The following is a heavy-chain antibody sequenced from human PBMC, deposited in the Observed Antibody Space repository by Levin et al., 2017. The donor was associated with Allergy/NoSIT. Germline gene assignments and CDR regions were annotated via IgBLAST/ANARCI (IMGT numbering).Heavy chain of an antibody. CDR1: GYTFTGHY. CDR3: VRVKSVPGTRWFDP. Sequence: ASVKVSCKASGYTFTGHYMHWVRQAPGQGLEWMGWINPNRGDTNYAQKFQGRVTMTRDTSINTAYMELSRLRSDDTAVYYCVRVKSVPGTRWFDPWGQGTLVTVSS. CDR2: INPNRGDT. D-gene: IGHD6-19*01. J-gene: IGHJ5*02. V-gene: IGHV1-2*02.